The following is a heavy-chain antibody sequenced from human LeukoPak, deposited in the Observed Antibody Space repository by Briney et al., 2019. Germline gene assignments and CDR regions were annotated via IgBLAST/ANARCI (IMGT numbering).Heavy chain of an antibody. D-gene: IGHD7-27*01. CDR3: ARDWGLYAFDI. CDR1: GFTFSSYE. V-gene: IGHV3-48*03. J-gene: IGHJ3*02. Sequence: GGSLRLSCAASGFTFSSYEMIWVRQAPGKGLEWVAYIDSGSNKIYYADYVKGRFTISRDNAKHSLYLQMNSLRAEDTAVYYCARDWGLYAFDIWGQGTMVTVSS. CDR2: IDSGSNKI.